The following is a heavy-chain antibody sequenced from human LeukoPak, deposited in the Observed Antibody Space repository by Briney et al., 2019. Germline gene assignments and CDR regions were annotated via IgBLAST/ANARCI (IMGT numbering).Heavy chain of an antibody. J-gene: IGHJ4*02. D-gene: IGHD3-3*01. CDR2: ISYDGSNK. CDR1: GFTFSSYA. V-gene: IGHV3-30-3*01. Sequence: GGSLRLSCAASGFTFSSYAMHWVRQAPGKGLEWVAVISYDGSNKYYADSVKGRFTISRDNSKNTLYLQMNSLRAEDTAVYYCASTIGIFGMVIMGYYFDYWGQGTLVTVSS. CDR3: ASTIGIFGMVIMGYYFDY.